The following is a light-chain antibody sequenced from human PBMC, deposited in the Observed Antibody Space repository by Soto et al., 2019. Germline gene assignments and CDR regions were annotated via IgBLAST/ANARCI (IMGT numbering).Light chain of an antibody. CDR3: QQSFRTPST. CDR2: SAS. Sequence: DIQMTQSPSSLSASVGDRVTITCRASQTINKNLTWYQQKPGQAPNLLIYSASDFQSGVPSRFSRSGSGTEFTLTISGLQPEDFATCYCQQSFRTPSTFGQGTDLEI. CDR1: QTINKN. J-gene: IGKJ2*01. V-gene: IGKV1-39*01.